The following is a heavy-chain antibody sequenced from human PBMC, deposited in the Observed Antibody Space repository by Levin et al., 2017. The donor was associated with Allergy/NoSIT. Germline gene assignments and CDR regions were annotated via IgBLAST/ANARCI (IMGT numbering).Heavy chain of an antibody. CDR3: AKDHFEDSSGYDY. Sequence: GGSLRLSCAASGFTFSSYAMSWVRQAPGKGLEWVSAISGSGGRTYSADSVKGRFTIARDNSKNTLYLQMNSLRAEDTAVYYCAKDHFEDSSGYDYWGQGTLVTVSS. CDR1: GFTFSSYA. J-gene: IGHJ4*02. V-gene: IGHV3-23*01. D-gene: IGHD3-22*01. CDR2: ISGSGGRT.